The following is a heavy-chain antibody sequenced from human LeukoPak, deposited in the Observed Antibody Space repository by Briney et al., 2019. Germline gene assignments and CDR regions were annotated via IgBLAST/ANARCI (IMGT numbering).Heavy chain of an antibody. D-gene: IGHD3-3*01. Sequence: GGSLRLSCAASGFTFSSYSMNWVRQAPGKGLEWVSSISSSSSYIYYADSVRGRFTISRDNAKNSLYLLMNSLRVEDTAVYYCARDRPTGASRLFVVQWGQGTLVTVSS. CDR2: ISSSSSYI. V-gene: IGHV3-21*01. CDR1: GFTFSSYS. CDR3: ARDRPTGASRLFVVQ. J-gene: IGHJ4*02.